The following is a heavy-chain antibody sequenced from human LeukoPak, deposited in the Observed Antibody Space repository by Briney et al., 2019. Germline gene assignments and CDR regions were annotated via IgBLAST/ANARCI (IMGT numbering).Heavy chain of an antibody. CDR2: INHSGST. D-gene: IGHD6-13*01. CDR1: GGSFSGYY. J-gene: IGHJ4*02. CDR3: ARRRRGFIAAAGTIDY. Sequence: SETLSLTCAVDGGSFSGYYWSWIRQPPGKGLEWIGEINHSGSTNYNPSLKSRVTISVDTSKNQFSLKLSSVTAADTAVYYCARRRRGFIAAAGTIDYWGQGTLVTVSS. V-gene: IGHV4-34*01.